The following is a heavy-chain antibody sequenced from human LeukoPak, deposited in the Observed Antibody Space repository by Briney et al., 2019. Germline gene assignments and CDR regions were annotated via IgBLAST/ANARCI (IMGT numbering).Heavy chain of an antibody. Sequence: GGSLRLSCAASGFTFSDYYMSWIRQAPGKGLEWVSYISSSGSTIYYADSVKGRFTISRDNAKNSLYLQMNSLRAEDTAVYYCARATDYYDSGGYYPNWFESWGQGTLVTVSS. D-gene: IGHD3-22*01. CDR2: ISSSGSTI. V-gene: IGHV3-11*04. CDR3: ARATDYYDSGGYYPNWFES. CDR1: GFTFSDYY. J-gene: IGHJ5*01.